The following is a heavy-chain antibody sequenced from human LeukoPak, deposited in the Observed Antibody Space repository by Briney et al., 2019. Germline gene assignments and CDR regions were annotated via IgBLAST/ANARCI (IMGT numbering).Heavy chain of an antibody. D-gene: IGHD2-2*01. V-gene: IGHV4-39*01. CDR3: AVFCSTITCYAGLH. J-gene: IGHJ4*02. CDR1: VGPISSSSYY. CDR2: IYYSGST. Sequence: PSEPLSLTCTVSVGPISSSSYYWGWIRQPPGKGRERLETIYYSGSTYYDPSLKSRVTISVDTSRNQFSLKLSSVTAADTAVYYCAVFCSTITCYAGLHWGQGTLVTVSP.